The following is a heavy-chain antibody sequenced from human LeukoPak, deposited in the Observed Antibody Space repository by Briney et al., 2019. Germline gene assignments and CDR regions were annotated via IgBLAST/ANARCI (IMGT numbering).Heavy chain of an antibody. CDR1: GFTFSSYA. CDR2: ISSSGGST. Sequence: GGSLRLSCAASGFTFSSYAMSWVRQAPGKGLEWVSAISSSGGSTYYADSVKGRFTISRDTSKNTLYLQMNSLRAEDTAVYYCAKDPMWGNYGDYILGGDDYWGQGALVTVSS. V-gene: IGHV3-23*01. D-gene: IGHD4-17*01. J-gene: IGHJ4*02. CDR3: AKDPMWGNYGDYILGGDDY.